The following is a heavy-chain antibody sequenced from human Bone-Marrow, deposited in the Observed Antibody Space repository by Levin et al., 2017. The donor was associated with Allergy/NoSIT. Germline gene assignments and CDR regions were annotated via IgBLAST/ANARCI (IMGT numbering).Heavy chain of an antibody. V-gene: IGHV3-15*01. J-gene: IGHJ4*02. D-gene: IGHD4-17*01. CDR3: TTGAMCGDNDWDCN. CDR1: GFFFSRAW. CDR2: IRDRGST. Sequence: GGSLRLSCVASGFFFSRAWMNWVRQAPGKGLEYIGRIRDRGSTDYTAPVKGRFTISRDDSKNTLFLQMDSLKIEDTAVYFCTTGAMCGDNDWDCNWGQGTLVVVSS.